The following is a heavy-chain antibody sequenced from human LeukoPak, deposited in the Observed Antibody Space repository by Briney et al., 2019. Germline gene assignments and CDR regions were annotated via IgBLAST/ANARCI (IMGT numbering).Heavy chain of an antibody. CDR1: GGSISSGGYS. D-gene: IGHD5-24*01. J-gene: IGHJ4*02. CDR3: ARGEMATTIWLY. CDR2: IYHSGST. Sequence: PSETLSLTCAVSGGSISSGGYSWSWIRQPTGKGLEWIGYIYHSGSTYYNPSLKSRVTISVDRSKNQFSLKLSPVTAADTAVYYCARGEMATTIWLYWGQGTLVTVSS. V-gene: IGHV4-30-2*01.